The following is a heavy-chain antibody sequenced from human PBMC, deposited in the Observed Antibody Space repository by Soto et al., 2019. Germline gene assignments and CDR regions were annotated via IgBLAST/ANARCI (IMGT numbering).Heavy chain of an antibody. CDR1: GYSFYSYW. Sequence: GESLKISCKASGYSFYSYWIGWVRQMPGKGLEWMGIIFPDDSETRYSPSFQGKVSISVDKSITTAYLQWSSLKASDTAMYYCARRLYDTSGYRYFDFWGQGTLVTVSS. D-gene: IGHD3-22*01. CDR2: IFPDDSET. J-gene: IGHJ4*02. V-gene: IGHV5-51*01. CDR3: ARRLYDTSGYRYFDF.